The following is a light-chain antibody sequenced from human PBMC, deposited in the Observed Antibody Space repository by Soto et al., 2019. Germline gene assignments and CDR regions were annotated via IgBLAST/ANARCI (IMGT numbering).Light chain of an antibody. CDR3: QKYDNAPSIT. CDR2: SAS. V-gene: IGKV1-27*01. J-gene: IGKJ5*01. Sequence: DIQMTQSPSSLSASVGDRVTITCRASQGIGYSLAWYQHKPGKAPKLLIYSASNLQSGVPSRFSGSGYGTDFTLSISRLQPEDVATYYCQKYDNAPSITFGQGTRLEIK. CDR1: QGIGYS.